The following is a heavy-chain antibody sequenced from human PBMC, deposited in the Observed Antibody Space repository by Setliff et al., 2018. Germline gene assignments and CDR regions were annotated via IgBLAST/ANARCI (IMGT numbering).Heavy chain of an antibody. J-gene: IGHJ5*02. Sequence: ASVKVSCKASGATFSSYAISWVRQAPGQGLEWMGRIIPVFGTANYAQKFQGRVTITADKSTSTAYMELSSLRSEDTAVYYRARAPSSTVINWFDPWGQGTLVTVSS. V-gene: IGHV1-69*06. CDR1: GATFSSYA. D-gene: IGHD3-22*01. CDR3: ARAPSSTVINWFDP. CDR2: IIPVFGTA.